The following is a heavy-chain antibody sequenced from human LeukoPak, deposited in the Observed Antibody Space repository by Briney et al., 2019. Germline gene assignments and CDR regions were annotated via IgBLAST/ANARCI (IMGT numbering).Heavy chain of an antibody. D-gene: IGHD3-10*01. J-gene: IGHJ4*02. V-gene: IGHV4-59*05. CDR3: ASDRIWFGESTNEY. Sequence: GSLRLSCTASGFTFSSYEMNWVRQAPGKGLEWIGSIYYSGVSYYNTSLKSRVTISVDTSKNQFSLNLNSVTAADTAFYYCASDRIWFGESTNEYWGQGTLVTVSS. CDR1: GFTFSSYE. CDR2: IYYSGVS.